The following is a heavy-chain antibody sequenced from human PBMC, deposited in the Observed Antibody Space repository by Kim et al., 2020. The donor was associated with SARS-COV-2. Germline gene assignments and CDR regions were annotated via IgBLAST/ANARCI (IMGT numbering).Heavy chain of an antibody. J-gene: IGHJ4*02. V-gene: IGHV4-59*08. Sequence: SETLSLTCTVSGGSISSFYWSWIRQPPGKGLEWIGYIYYSGSTNYNPSLKSRVTISVDTSKNQFSLKLSSVAAADTAVYYCARLRYFEWFPYMGHFDYWGQGTLVTVSS. CDR2: IYYSGST. CDR3: ARLRYFEWFPYMGHFDY. CDR1: GGSISSFY. D-gene: IGHD3-9*01.